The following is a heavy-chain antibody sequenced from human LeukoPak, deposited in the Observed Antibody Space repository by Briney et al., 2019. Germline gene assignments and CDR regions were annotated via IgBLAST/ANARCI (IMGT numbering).Heavy chain of an antibody. J-gene: IGHJ4*02. CDR3: ARDLVRAARQPVPDC. CDR2: ISAYNGNT. D-gene: IGHD6-6*01. Sequence: EASVKVSCKASGYTFTSYGISWVRQAPGQGLEWMGWISAYNGNTNYAQKLQGRVTMTTDTSTSTAYMELRSLRSDDTAVYYCARDLVRAARQPVPDCCGQGTLVTVSS. V-gene: IGHV1-18*01. CDR1: GYTFTSYG.